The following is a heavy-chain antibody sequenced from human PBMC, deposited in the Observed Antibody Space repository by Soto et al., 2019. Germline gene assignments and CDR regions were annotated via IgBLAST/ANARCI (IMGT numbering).Heavy chain of an antibody. V-gene: IGHV4-59*01. D-gene: IGHD6-13*01. CDR3: ARGGSSWFKKINWFDP. CDR1: GGSISSYY. J-gene: IGHJ5*02. CDR2: IYYSGST. Sequence: SETLSLTCTDSGGSISSYYWSWIRQPPGKGLEWIGYIYYSGSTNYNPSLKSRVTISVDTSKNQFSLKLSSVTAADTAVYYCARGGSSWFKKINWFDPWGQGTLVTVSS.